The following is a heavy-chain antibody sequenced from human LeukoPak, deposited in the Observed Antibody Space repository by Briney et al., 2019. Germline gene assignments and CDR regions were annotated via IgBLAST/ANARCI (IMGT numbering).Heavy chain of an antibody. Sequence: GGSLRLSCVVSGFSINGYWMHWVRQAPGKGLVWVAHINGDGTIKTNADSVEGRFTVSRDTGKNTVYLQMNSLRAEDTAVYYCARDKTYGYDQWGQGSLVTVSS. V-gene: IGHV3-74*01. CDR1: GFSINGYW. CDR3: ARDKTYGYDQ. CDR2: INGDGTIK. J-gene: IGHJ5*02. D-gene: IGHD4-17*01.